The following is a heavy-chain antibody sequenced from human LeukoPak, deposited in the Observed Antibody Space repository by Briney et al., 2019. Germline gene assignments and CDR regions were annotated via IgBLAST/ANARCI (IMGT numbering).Heavy chain of an antibody. CDR1: GGSLSSSSYY. V-gene: IGHV4-39*07. CDR3: AREGSSGLYYYYYYMDV. Sequence: SETLSLTCTVSGGSLSSSSYYWGWIRQPPGKGLEWIGSIYYSGSTYYNPSLKSRVTISVDTSKNQFSLKLSSVTAADTAVYYCAREGSSGLYYYYYYMDVWGKGTTVTVSS. J-gene: IGHJ6*03. CDR2: IYYSGST. D-gene: IGHD3-22*01.